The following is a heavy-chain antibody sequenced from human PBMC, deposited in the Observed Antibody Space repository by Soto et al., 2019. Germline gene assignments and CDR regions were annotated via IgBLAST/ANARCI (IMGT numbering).Heavy chain of an antibody. Sequence: SETLSLTCAVYGGSFSGYYWSWIRQSPGRGLEWIGEINDGGRTNQNPSLKSRVTTSVDTSKNQFSLKLSSVTAADTAVYYCARVCYYGSGSYYSKRYYYYYGMDVWGQGTTVTVSS. CDR1: GGSFSGYY. J-gene: IGHJ6*02. V-gene: IGHV4-34*01. D-gene: IGHD3-10*01. CDR3: ARVCYYGSGSYYSKRYYYYYGMDV. CDR2: INDGGRT.